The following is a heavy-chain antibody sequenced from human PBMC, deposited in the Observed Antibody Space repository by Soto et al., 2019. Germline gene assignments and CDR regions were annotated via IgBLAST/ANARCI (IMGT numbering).Heavy chain of an antibody. D-gene: IGHD3-22*01. CDR1: GITFSNYW. Sequence: GGSLRLSCTGSGITFSNYWMGWVRQAPGKGAEWVANIRQDGNEKWYVDSVKGRFDISRDNAKNSVFLLMNSLRAEDTAVYYCVREFYEGGGYYGDYWGQGTLVTVSS. J-gene: IGHJ4*02. V-gene: IGHV3-7*03. CDR2: IRQDGNEK. CDR3: VREFYEGGGYYGDY.